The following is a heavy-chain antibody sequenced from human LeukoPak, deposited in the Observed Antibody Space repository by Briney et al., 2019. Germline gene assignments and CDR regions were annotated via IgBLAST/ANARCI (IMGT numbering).Heavy chain of an antibody. J-gene: IGHJ4*02. D-gene: IGHD2-2*02. V-gene: IGHV1-69*01. CDR1: GGTFSSYA. CDR3: AVVPAAIVDWYFDY. CDR2: IIPIFGTA. Sequence: SVKVSCTASGGTFSSYAISWVRQAPGQGLEWMGGIIPIFGTANYAQKFQGRVTITADESTSTAYMELSSLRSEDTAVYYCAVVPAAIVDWYFDYWGQGTLVTVSS.